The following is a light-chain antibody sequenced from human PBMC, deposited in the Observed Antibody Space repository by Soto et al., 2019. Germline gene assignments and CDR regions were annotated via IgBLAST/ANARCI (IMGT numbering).Light chain of an antibody. CDR2: WAS. CDR1: QSLLANCNNKNC. CDR3: QHFFSPPFP. Sequence: DIVMTQSPDSLAVSLGERATINCKSSQSLLANCNNKNCLAWYQHKPGQPPKMLILWASTREFGVPDRFSGSGFGTDFTLTISSLQAEDAAVYYCQHFFSPPFPFGQGTKLEIK. J-gene: IGKJ2*01. V-gene: IGKV4-1*01.